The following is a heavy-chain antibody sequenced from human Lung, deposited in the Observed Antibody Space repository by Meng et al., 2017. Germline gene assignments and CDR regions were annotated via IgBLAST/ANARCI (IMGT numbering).Heavy chain of an antibody. J-gene: IGHJ4*02. CDR2: VYLSGRT. Sequence: QRQEWGPGLVGPSESLSLTCTVSGDSVRSGGYYWSWIRQPPGKGLEWIGYVYLSGRTNYNPSLKSRVTISLDTSKNQFSLKLNSVTAADTAVYYCARGGTVVNLGYWGPGTLVTVSS. V-gene: IGHV4-61*08. CDR1: GDSVRSGGYY. D-gene: IGHD4-23*01. CDR3: ARGGTVVNLGY.